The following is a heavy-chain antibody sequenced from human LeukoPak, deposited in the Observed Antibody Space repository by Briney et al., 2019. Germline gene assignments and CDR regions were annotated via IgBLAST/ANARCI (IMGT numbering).Heavy chain of an antibody. J-gene: IGHJ4*02. CDR3: ARDRGGYDLGGYFDY. CDR2: ISYDGSNK. V-gene: IGHV3-30*04. CDR1: GFTFSSYA. D-gene: IGHD5-12*01. Sequence: GGSLRLSCAASGFTFSSYAMHWVRQAPGKGLEWVAVISYDGSNKYYADSVKGRFTISRDNSKNTLYLQMNSLRAEDTAVYYCARDRGGYDLGGYFDYWGQGTLVTVSS.